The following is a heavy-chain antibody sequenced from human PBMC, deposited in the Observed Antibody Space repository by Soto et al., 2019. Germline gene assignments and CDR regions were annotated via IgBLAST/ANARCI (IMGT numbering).Heavy chain of an antibody. CDR2: LYNDERT. CDR3: AREPLAHSYFDF. Sequence: SETLSLTCTVSGDSVSSHYWSWIRQPAGKGLEWLGRLYNDERTNYNPSLKSRVTMSMDTSKNQFSLKLTSVTAADSAVYFCAREPLAHSYFDFWGQGILVTSPQ. V-gene: IGHV4-4*07. J-gene: IGHJ4*02. CDR1: GDSVSSHY.